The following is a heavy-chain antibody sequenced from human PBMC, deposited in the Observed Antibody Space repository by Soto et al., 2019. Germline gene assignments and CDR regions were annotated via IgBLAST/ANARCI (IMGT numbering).Heavy chain of an antibody. CDR1: GGSISSYY. CDR3: ARAPPGYCSSTSCYTLDY. V-gene: IGHV4-59*12. CDR2: MYYGGRT. Sequence: SETLSLTCTVSGGSISSYYWSCIRQPPGKGLEWIGYMYYGGRTNYNPSLKSRVTISVDTSKNQFSLKLSSVTAADTAVYYCARAPPGYCSSTSCYTLDYWGQGTMVTVSS. D-gene: IGHD2-2*02. J-gene: IGHJ4*02.